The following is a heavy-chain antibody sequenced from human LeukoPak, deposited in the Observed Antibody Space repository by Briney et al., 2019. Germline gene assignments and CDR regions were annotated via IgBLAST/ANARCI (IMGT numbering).Heavy chain of an antibody. Sequence: PSETLSLTCAVYGGSFSGYYWSWIRHPPGKGLEWIGLINHSGSTNYNPSLKSRVTISVDTSKNQFSLKLSSVTAADTAVYYCARSPIEYDFWSGYRARIDYWGQGTLVTVSS. D-gene: IGHD3-3*01. CDR3: ARSPIEYDFWSGYRARIDY. J-gene: IGHJ4*02. V-gene: IGHV4-34*01. CDR1: GGSFSGYY. CDR2: INHSGST.